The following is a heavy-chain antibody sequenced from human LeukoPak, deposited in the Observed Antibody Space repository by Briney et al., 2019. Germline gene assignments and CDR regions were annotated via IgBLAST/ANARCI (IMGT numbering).Heavy chain of an antibody. CDR3: ARDPRYFDY. J-gene: IGHJ4*02. Sequence: GGSLRLSCAASGFTFSSYSMNWVRQAPGKGLEWVSYISSSSTIYYADSVKGRFTISRDNAKNSLYLQMNSLRDEDTAVYYCARDPRYFDYWGQGTLVTVSS. V-gene: IGHV3-48*02. CDR2: ISSSSTI. CDR1: GFTFSSYS.